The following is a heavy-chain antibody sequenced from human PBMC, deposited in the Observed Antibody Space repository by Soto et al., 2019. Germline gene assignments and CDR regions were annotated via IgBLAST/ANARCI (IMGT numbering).Heavy chain of an antibody. J-gene: IGHJ4*02. CDR2: VSDSGMNT. Sequence: EVQLLESGGKLVQPGGSLTLSCAASGFTFSTYAMAWVRQAPGKGLEWVSGVSDSGMNTDYADPVKGRFYISRDNSKNTVSLNMNSLRAEDTALYYCAKDRTRRTSGYLFDYWGQGTPVTVSS. D-gene: IGHD5-18*01. V-gene: IGHV3-23*01. CDR3: AKDRTRRTSGYLFDY. CDR1: GFTFSTYA.